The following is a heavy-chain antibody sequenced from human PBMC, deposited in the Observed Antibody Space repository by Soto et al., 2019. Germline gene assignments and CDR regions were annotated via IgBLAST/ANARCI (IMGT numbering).Heavy chain of an antibody. CDR1: GGSIRHYY. CDR3: ARAAYYDFWSGYYLAPGGFDY. V-gene: IGHV4-59*12. J-gene: IGHJ4*02. D-gene: IGHD3-3*01. Sequence: PSETLSLTCTVSGGSIRHYYWSWIRPSPGKGLEWIGYAYYSGSTDYNPSLKSRVTMSVDTSKNQFSLKLSSVTAADTAVYYCARAAYYDFWSGYYLAPGGFDYWGQGTLVTVSS. CDR2: AYYSGST.